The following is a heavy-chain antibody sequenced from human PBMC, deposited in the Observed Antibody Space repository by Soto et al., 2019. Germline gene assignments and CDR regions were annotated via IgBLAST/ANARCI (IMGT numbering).Heavy chain of an antibody. D-gene: IGHD3-22*01. CDR3: VNWDYYDNSGYSLT. Sequence: GGSLRLSCAASGFSFSTYWMHWARQAPGKGLMWVSRIKSDASMTNYADSVKGRFTISRDNARNTLYLQMSSLRAEDTAVYYCVNWDYYDNSGYSLTWGQGTLVTVSS. CDR1: GFSFSTYW. V-gene: IGHV3-74*01. J-gene: IGHJ5*02. CDR2: IKSDASMT.